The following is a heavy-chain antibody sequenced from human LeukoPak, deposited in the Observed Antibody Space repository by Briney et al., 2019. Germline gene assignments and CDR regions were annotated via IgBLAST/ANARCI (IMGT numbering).Heavy chain of an antibody. V-gene: IGHV3-9*01. CDR3: AKGGGGYSSSWPFQH. CDR1: GFTFDDYA. J-gene: IGHJ1*01. Sequence: GGSLRLSCAASGFTFDDYAMHWVRQAPGKGLEWVSGISWNSGSIGYADSVKGRFTISRDNAKNSLYLQMNSLRAEDTALYYCAKGGGGYSSSWPFQHWGQGTLVTVSS. CDR2: ISWNSGSI. D-gene: IGHD6-13*01.